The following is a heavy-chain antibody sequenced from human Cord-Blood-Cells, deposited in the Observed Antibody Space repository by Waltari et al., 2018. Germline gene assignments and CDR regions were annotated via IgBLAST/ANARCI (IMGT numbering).Heavy chain of an antibody. Sequence: QVQLQQSGPGLVKPSQTLSLTCAISGDSVSSNSAAWNWIRQSPSRGLEWLGRTYYRSKWYNDYAVSVKSRITINPDTSKNQFSLQLNSVTPEDTAVYYCARGGDSNYDFYYYYGMDVWGQGTTVTVSS. D-gene: IGHD4-4*01. CDR2: TYYRSKWYN. J-gene: IGHJ6*02. CDR1: GDSVSSNSAA. V-gene: IGHV6-1*01. CDR3: ARGGDSNYDFYYYYGMDV.